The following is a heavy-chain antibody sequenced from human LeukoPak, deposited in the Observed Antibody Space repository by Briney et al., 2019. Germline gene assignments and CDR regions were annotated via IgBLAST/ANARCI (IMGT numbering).Heavy chain of an antibody. CDR2: IKSKTDGGTT. Sequence: GGSLRLSCAASGFTFSNAWMSWVRQAPGKGLEWVGRIKSKTDGGTTDYAAPVKGRFTISRDDSKNTLYLQMNSLKTEDTAVYYCTTHYGDYGGFDYWGQGTLVTVSS. CDR3: TTHYGDYGGFDY. D-gene: IGHD4-17*01. V-gene: IGHV3-15*01. CDR1: GFTFSNAW. J-gene: IGHJ4*02.